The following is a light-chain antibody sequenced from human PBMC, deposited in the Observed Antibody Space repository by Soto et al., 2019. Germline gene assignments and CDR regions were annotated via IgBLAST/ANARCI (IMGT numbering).Light chain of an antibody. J-gene: IGKJ3*01. CDR2: GAS. CDR1: RNINTY. V-gene: IGKV1-39*01. Sequence: DIQMAQSPSSLSASVGDTITITCRASRNINTYLKWYQQKPGKAPKLLIFGASSLRSGVPSRFSGSGSRTDFTLTINSLQPADFAAYCCQQTSAAPYTFGPGTKVDIK. CDR3: QQTSAAPYT.